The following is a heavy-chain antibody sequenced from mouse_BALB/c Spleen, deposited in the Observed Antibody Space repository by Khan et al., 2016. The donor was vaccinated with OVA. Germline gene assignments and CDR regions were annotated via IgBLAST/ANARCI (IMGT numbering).Heavy chain of an antibody. V-gene: IGHV9-4*02. J-gene: IGHJ4*01. D-gene: IGHD1-1*01. CDR2: INTHSGVP. CDR1: GYTFTTAG. CDR3: ARGGAAYERNGGGAMEY. Sequence: QIQLVQSGPELKKPGETVRISCKASGYTFTTAGIQWVPKMPGKGLKWIGWINTHSGVPKYAEDFKGRFAFSLEISVNTAYLQITNLKNEDTATXYCARGGAAYERNGGGAMEYWGQGTSVTVSS.